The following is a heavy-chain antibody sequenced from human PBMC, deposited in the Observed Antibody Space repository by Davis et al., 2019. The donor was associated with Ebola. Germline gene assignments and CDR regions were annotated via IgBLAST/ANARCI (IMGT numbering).Heavy chain of an antibody. CDR2: MNPNSGNK. D-gene: IGHD7-27*01. V-gene: IGHV1-8*01. J-gene: IGHJ6*02. CDR1: GYTFSSYD. Sequence: ASVTVSCKASGYTFSSYDINWVRQATGQGLEWMGWMNPNSGNKGYAQKFQGRVTITADESTSTADMELSSLRSEDTAVYYCARDPGDLVFYGMDVWGQGTTVTVSS. CDR3: ARDPGDLVFYGMDV.